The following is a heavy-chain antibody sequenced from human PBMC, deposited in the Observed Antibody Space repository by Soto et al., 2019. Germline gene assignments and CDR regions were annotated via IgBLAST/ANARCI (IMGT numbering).Heavy chain of an antibody. V-gene: IGHV5-10-1*01. J-gene: IGHJ6*02. Sequence: GESLKISCKGSGYSFTSYWISWVRQMPGKVLEWMGRIDPSDSYTNYSPSFQGHVTISADKSISTAYLQWSSLKASDTAMYYCARHGGFGEIQPQLGYGYYGMDVWGQGXTVTVSS. CDR2: IDPSDSYT. CDR1: GYSFTSYW. D-gene: IGHD3-10*01. CDR3: ARHGGFGEIQPQLGYGYYGMDV.